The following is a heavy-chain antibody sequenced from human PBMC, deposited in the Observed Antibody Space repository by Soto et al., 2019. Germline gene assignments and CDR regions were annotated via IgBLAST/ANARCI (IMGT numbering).Heavy chain of an antibody. D-gene: IGHD4-17*01. V-gene: IGHV4-61*01. CDR2: IYYSGST. CDR1: GGSVSSGSYY. CDR3: ARVWSVTSNYYGMDV. Sequence: PSETLSLTCTVSGGSVSSGSYYWVCIGEPPGKGLELIGYIYYSGSTNYSPSLKSRVTISVDTSKNQFSLKLSSVTAADTAVYYCARVWSVTSNYYGMDVWRQGTTVTVSS. J-gene: IGHJ6*02.